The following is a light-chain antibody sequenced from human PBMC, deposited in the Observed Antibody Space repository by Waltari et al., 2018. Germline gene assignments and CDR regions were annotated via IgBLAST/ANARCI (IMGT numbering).Light chain of an antibody. J-gene: IGKJ1*01. Sequence: EIVLTQSPGTLSLSPGERATLSCRASQSVGRSLAWYQQKPGQAPRLLIYGASIRATGIPDRFSGGGSGTDFSLTISRLEPEDFAAYHCQYYVRLPVTFGQGTKVEIK. CDR2: GAS. CDR1: QSVGRS. V-gene: IGKV3-20*01. CDR3: QYYVRLPVT.